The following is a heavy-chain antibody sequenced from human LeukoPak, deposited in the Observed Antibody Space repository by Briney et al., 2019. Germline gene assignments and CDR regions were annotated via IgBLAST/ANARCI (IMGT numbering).Heavy chain of an antibody. Sequence: SETLSLTCTVSGYSISSGYYWGWIRQPPGKGLEWIGSIYHSGSTYYNPSLKSRVTISVDTSKNQFSLKLSSVTAADTAVYYCARDTGYGDYFDYWGQGTLVTVSS. CDR2: IYHSGST. CDR1: GYSISSGYY. D-gene: IGHD4-17*01. V-gene: IGHV4-38-2*02. J-gene: IGHJ4*02. CDR3: ARDTGYGDYFDY.